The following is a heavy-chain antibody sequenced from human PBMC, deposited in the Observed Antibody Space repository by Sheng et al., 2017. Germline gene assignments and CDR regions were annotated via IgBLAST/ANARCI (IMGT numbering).Heavy chain of an antibody. CDR1: GYTFTSHG. V-gene: IGHV1-18*01. J-gene: IGHJ4*02. CDR2: ISPYNGNT. CDR3: AREVQYGSGSHYES. Sequence: QVQLVQSGPEVKKPGASVMVSCKASGYTFTSHGISWLRQAPGQGLEWMAWISPYNGNTKYLGKSQDRVFLTTDTSTRTAYMELRNLTADDTAVYFCAREVQYGSGSHYESWGQGTLVTVSS. D-gene: IGHD3-10*01.